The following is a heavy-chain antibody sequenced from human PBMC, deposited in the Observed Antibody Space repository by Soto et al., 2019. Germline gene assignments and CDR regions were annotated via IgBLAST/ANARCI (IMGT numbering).Heavy chain of an antibody. D-gene: IGHD3-16*01. CDR1: GFSFSNYA. J-gene: IGHJ4*02. CDR2: IVGSGSDA. Sequence: GGSLRLSCAASGFSFSNYAMSWVRQAPGRGLEWVSAIVGSGSDAYFGDSVKGRFTISRDNSRNTLFLQMNSLRVEDTAVYYCAKGSLFTYGGPSYFDFWHQGTLVTVSS. CDR3: AKGSLFTYGGPSYFDF. V-gene: IGHV3-23*01.